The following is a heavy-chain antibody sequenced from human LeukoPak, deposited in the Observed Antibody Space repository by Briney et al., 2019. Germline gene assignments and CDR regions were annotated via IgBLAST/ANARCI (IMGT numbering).Heavy chain of an antibody. V-gene: IGHV1-24*01. J-gene: IGHJ5*02. Sequence: ASVKVSCKVSGYTLTELSMHWVRQAPGKGLEWMGGFDPEDGETIYAQEFQGRVTMTEDTSTDTAYMELSSLRSEDTAVYYCATSIAADNWFDPWGQGTLVTVSS. D-gene: IGHD6-13*01. CDR1: GYTLTELS. CDR2: FDPEDGET. CDR3: ATSIAADNWFDP.